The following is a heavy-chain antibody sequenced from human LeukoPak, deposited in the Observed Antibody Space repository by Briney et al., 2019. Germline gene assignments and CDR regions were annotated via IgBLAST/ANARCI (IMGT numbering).Heavy chain of an antibody. CDR2: ISASGGST. D-gene: IGHD1-26*01. CDR3: AKDQRWESPHYLDS. CDR1: GFTFSSSA. Sequence: GGSLRLSCAASGFTFSSSAMSWVRQVPGKGLEWVSGISASGGSTYYADSVRGRFTISRDNSKNTLCVQMNSLRDEDTAVHYCAKDQRWESPHYLDSWGQGTLVTVSS. J-gene: IGHJ4*02. V-gene: IGHV3-23*01.